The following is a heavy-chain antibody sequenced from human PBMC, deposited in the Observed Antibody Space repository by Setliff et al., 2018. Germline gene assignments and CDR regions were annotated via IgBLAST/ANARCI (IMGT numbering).Heavy chain of an antibody. D-gene: IGHD3-10*01. CDR3: ATARRGYQYGSGSLFDD. J-gene: IGHJ4*02. V-gene: IGHV3-7*03. Sequence: GGSLRLSCAASGFTFSSLWMSWVRQAPGKGLEWVANINQGGGEQFYVDSVKGRFTISRDNAKNSLYLQMTNLTTDDTALYYCATARRGYQYGSGSLFDDWGQGTLVTVSS. CDR1: GFTFSSLW. CDR2: INQGGGEQ.